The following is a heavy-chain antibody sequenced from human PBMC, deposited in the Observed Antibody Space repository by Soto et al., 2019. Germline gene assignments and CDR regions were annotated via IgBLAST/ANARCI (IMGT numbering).Heavy chain of an antibody. J-gene: IGHJ6*02. CDR3: SRGDATKIVVTTYYGMDV. Sequence: QVQLVQSGAEVKKPGSSVRVSCKASGCTLRNYGISWVRQAPGQGLEWMRGIIPVFGTANYAQKFQGRVTITAEESTSTVYMDVTSLRSEDTAVYYCSRGDATKIVVTTYYGMDVWGQGTTVTVSS. V-gene: IGHV1-69*12. CDR2: IIPVFGTA. D-gene: IGHD4-17*01. CDR1: GCTLRNYG.